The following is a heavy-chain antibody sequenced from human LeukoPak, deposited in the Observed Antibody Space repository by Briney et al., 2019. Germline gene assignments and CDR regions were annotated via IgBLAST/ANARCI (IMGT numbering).Heavy chain of an antibody. CDR2: IYPGDSDA. J-gene: IGHJ4*02. CDR3: ARRVDHVKHFDY. D-gene: IGHD3-3*02. V-gene: IGHV5-51*01. CDR1: GYSFTTYW. Sequence: GESLKISCKGSGYSFTTYWIGWVRQMPGKGLEWAGIIYPGDSDARYGPSFQGQVTISADKSISTAYLQWSSLKASDTAMYYCARRVDHVKHFDYWGQGTLVTVSS.